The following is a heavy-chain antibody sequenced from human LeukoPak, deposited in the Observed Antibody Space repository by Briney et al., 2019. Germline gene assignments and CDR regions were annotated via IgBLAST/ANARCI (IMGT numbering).Heavy chain of an antibody. CDR2: IKQDGSEK. V-gene: IGHV3-7*04. D-gene: IGHD2-15*01. J-gene: IGHJ4*02. Sequence: GGSLRLSCAASGFTFSSYCMSWVRQAPGKGLEWVANIKQDGSEKYYVDSVKGRFTISRDNAKNSLYLQMNSLRAENTAVYYCARGYCSGGSCYWDYFDYWGQGTLVTVSS. CDR3: ARGYCSGGSCYWDYFDY. CDR1: GFTFSSYC.